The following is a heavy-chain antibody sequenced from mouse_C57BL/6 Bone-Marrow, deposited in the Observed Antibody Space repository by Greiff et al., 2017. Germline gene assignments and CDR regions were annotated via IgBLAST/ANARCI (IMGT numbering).Heavy chain of an antibody. V-gene: IGHV2-6*02. J-gene: IGHJ3*01. CDR1: GFSLTSYG. D-gene: IGHD2-4*01. CDR2: IWSDGST. Sequence: QVQLKQSGPGLVAPSQSLSITCTVSGFSLTSYGVHWVHQPPGKGLEWLVVIWSDGSTTYNSALKSRLSISKDNSKSQVFLKMNSLQTDDTAMYYGARNEDYDGAWFAYWGQGTLVTVSA. CDR3: ARNEDYDGAWFAY.